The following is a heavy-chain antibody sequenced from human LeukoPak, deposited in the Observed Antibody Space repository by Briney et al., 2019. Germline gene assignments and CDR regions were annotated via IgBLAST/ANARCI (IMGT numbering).Heavy chain of an antibody. V-gene: IGHV1-8*01. D-gene: IGHD3-10*01. Sequence: ASVKVSCKASGYTFTSYDINWVRQATGQGLEWMGWMNPNSGNTGYAQKFQGRVTMTGNTSISTAYMELSSLRSEDTAVYYCARVGGYYGSGSYYLSGRYYYYGMDVWGQGTTVTVSS. CDR3: ARVGGYYGSGSYYLSGRYYYYGMDV. J-gene: IGHJ6*02. CDR1: GYTFTSYD. CDR2: MNPNSGNT.